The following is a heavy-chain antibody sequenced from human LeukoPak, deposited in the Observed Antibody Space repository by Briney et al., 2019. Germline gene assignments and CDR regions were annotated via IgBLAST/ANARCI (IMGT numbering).Heavy chain of an antibody. J-gene: IGHJ6*03. CDR3: ARDPVVPAAGCYYYMDV. CDR2: INPNSGGT. D-gene: IGHD2-2*01. Sequence: ASVKVSCKASGYTFTGYYMHWVRQAPGQGLEWMGWINPNSGGTNYAQKFQGRVTMTRDTSISTAYMEVSRLRSDDTAVYYCARDPVVPAAGCYYYMDVWGKGTTVTVSS. CDR1: GYTFTGYY. V-gene: IGHV1-2*02.